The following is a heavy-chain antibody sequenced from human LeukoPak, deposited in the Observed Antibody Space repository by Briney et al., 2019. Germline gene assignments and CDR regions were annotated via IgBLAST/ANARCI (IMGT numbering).Heavy chain of an antibody. V-gene: IGHV3-53*01. Sequence: PGGSLRLSCAASGFTVSSNSMSWVRQAPGKGLEWVSFIYSDITHYSDSVKGRFTISRDNSKNTLYLQMNSLRAEDTAVYYCARRAGAYSHPYDYWGQGTLVTVSS. J-gene: IGHJ4*02. D-gene: IGHD4/OR15-4a*01. CDR1: GFTVSSNS. CDR2: IYSDIT. CDR3: ARRAGAYSHPYDY.